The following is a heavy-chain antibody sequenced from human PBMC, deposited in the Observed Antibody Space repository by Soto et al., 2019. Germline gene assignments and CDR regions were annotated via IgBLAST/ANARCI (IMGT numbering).Heavy chain of an antibody. J-gene: IGHJ5*02. D-gene: IGHD4-17*01. CDR1: GDSVSSNSAA. CDR3: ARDKTTTRGSGFDP. Sequence: QVQLQQSGPGLVKPSQTLSLTCAISGDSVSSNSAAWNWVRQSPSRGLEWLGRTNYRSKWYNDYAVSVKGRITINPDTSKNQFSLHLNSVTPEDTAVYYCARDKTTTRGSGFDPWGQGTLVTVSS. CDR2: TNYRSKWYN. V-gene: IGHV6-1*01.